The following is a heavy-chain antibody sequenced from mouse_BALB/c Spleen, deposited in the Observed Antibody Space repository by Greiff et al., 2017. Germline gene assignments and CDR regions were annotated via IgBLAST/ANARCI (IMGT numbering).Heavy chain of an antibody. Sequence: VKLVESGPGLVAPSQSLSITCTVSGFSLTSYGVHWVRQPPGKGLEWLGVIWAGGSTNYNSALMSRLSISKDNSKSQVFLKMNSLQTDDTAMYYCAREFSHYYGSSYEGYYAMDYWGQGTSVTVSS. J-gene: IGHJ4*01. V-gene: IGHV2-9*02. CDR2: IWAGGST. D-gene: IGHD1-1*01. CDR1: GFSLTSYG. CDR3: AREFSHYYGSSYEGYYAMDY.